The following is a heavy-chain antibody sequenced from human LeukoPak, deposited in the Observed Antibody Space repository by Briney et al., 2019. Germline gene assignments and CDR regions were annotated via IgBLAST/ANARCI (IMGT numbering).Heavy chain of an antibody. CDR3: AKEVSNGILTPFDS. J-gene: IGHJ4*02. CDR2: ISGSGATA. D-gene: IGHD3-9*01. Sequence: PGGSLRLSCAASGFTFSSYAMSWVRQVPGEGLEWVSSISGSGATAYYADSVKGRFTISRDNSKGTLYLQMNSLRAEDTAVYFCAKEVSNGILTPFDSWGQGTLVTVSS. V-gene: IGHV3-23*01. CDR1: GFTFSSYA.